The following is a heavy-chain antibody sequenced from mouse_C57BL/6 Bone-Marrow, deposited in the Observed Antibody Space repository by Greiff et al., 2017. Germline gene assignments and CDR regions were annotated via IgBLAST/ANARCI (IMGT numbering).Heavy chain of an antibody. CDR2: ISSGGSYT. V-gene: IGHV5-6*01. CDR3: ARDGNPFAY. CDR1: GFTFSSYG. Sequence: EVQLVESGGDLVKPGGSLKLSCAASGFTFSSYGMSWVRQTPDKRLEWVATISSGGSYTYYPDSVKGRFTISRDNAKNTLYLQMSSRKSEDTARYYCARDGNPFAYWGQGTLGTVAA. J-gene: IGHJ3*01. D-gene: IGHD2-1*01.